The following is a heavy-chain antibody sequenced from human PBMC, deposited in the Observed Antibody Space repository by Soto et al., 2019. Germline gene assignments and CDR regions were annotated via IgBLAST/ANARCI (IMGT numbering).Heavy chain of an antibody. D-gene: IGHD6-13*01. V-gene: IGHV3-21*01. CDR3: ARAAQQQLVRVGYYFDY. Sequence: GESLRLSCAASGFTFSSYSMNWVRQAPGKGLEWVSSISSSSSYIYYADSVKGRFTISRDNAKNSLYLQMNSLRAEDTAVYYCARAAQQQLVRVGYYFDYWGQGTLVTVSS. J-gene: IGHJ4*02. CDR2: ISSSSSYI. CDR1: GFTFSSYS.